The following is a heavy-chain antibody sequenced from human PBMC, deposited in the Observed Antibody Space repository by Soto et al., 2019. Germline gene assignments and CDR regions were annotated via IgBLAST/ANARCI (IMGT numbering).Heavy chain of an antibody. D-gene: IGHD4-4*01. Sequence: SETLSLTCTVSGDSINNYYWSWIRQPPGKGLEWIGYIYYTGSTTYNPSLKSRVTMSVDTSKNQFSLELSSVTAADTAVYYCAKYYSTEAAGFTLDYWGRGTLVTVSS. CDR2: IYYTGST. V-gene: IGHV4-59*01. J-gene: IGHJ4*01. CDR1: GDSINNYY. CDR3: AKYYSTEAAGFTLDY.